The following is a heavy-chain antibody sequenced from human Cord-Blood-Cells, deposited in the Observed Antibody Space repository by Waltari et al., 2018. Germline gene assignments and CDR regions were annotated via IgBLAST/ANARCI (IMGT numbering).Heavy chain of an antibody. CDR3: ARGGWVGATDAFDI. CDR1: GFTFSSYW. CDR2: IKQDGSEK. D-gene: IGHD1-26*01. V-gene: IGHV3-7*01. Sequence: EVQLVESGGGLVQPGGSLRLSCAASGFTFSSYWMSWVRQAPGKGLEWVANIKQDGSEKYYVDSVKGRFTISRDNAKNSLYLQMNSLRAEDTAVYYCARGGWVGATDAFDIWGQGTMVTVSS. J-gene: IGHJ3*02.